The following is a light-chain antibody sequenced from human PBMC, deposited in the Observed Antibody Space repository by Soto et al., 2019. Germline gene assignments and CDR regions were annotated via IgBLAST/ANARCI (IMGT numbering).Light chain of an antibody. CDR3: QQYERSPPSST. J-gene: IGKJ2*01. CDR1: QSLTSSY. Sequence: EIVLTQSPGTLSLSPGERATLSCRASQSLTSSYLAWYQQKPGQAPRLLIYGASSRATGIPDRFSGSGSGTDFPLTINRLEPKNIAVYYCQQYERSPPSSTFGQGTKLEIK. V-gene: IGKV3-20*01. CDR2: GAS.